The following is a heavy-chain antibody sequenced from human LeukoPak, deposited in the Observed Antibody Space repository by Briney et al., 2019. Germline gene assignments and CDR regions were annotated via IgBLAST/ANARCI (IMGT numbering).Heavy chain of an antibody. D-gene: IGHD1-7*01. J-gene: IGHJ4*02. CDR2: INERGTT. CDR3: AGFHWNYKPY. V-gene: IGHV4-34*01. Sequence: SETLSLTCVVYGGSFSGYYGTWIRQPPGKGLEWIGEINERGTTTYNPSLKSRVTISTDTSKNRLSLKVSSVTAADTAVYYCAGFHWNYKPYWGQGTLVTVSS. CDR1: GGSFSGYY.